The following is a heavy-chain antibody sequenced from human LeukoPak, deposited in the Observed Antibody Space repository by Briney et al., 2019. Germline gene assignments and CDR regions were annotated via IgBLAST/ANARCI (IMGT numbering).Heavy chain of an antibody. V-gene: IGHV4-59*01. D-gene: IGHD2-21*02. CDR3: AKTARMFAY. Sequence: SETLSLTCTVSCVAISSYYCSWIRQPPGKGLEWIGYMYYSGSTNYNPSLRSRVTISLDTSKNQFSLKRTSVTAADTAVYFCAKTARMFAYWGQGILVTVSS. J-gene: IGHJ4*02. CDR2: MYYSGST. CDR1: CVAISSYY.